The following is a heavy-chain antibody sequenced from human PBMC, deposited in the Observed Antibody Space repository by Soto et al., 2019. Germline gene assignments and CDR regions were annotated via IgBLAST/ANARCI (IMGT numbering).Heavy chain of an antibody. J-gene: IGHJ5*02. Sequence: SQTLSLTCAISEDSVSSNTASWNWIRQSPSRGLGWLGRTYFRSKWYNDYAVSVKSRIIINPDTSNNQFSLQLNSVTPEDTAVYFCAKGDNLGPKTGYAFDPWGQGIMVTVSS. CDR2: TYFRSKWYN. CDR1: EDSVSSNTAS. CDR3: AKGDNLGPKTGYAFDP. V-gene: IGHV6-1*01. D-gene: IGHD5-12*01.